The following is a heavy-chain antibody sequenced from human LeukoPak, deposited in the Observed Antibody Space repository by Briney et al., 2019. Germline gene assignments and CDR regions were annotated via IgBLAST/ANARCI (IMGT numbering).Heavy chain of an antibody. Sequence: PGGSLRLSCAASGFTFSDYYMSWIRQAPGKGLEWVSYISSSSSYTNYADSVKGRFTISRDNAKNSLYLQMNSLRAEDTAVYYCARAVGYCSSTSCYEGDAFDIWGRGTMVTVSS. D-gene: IGHD2-2*01. J-gene: IGHJ3*02. CDR3: ARAVGYCSSTSCYEGDAFDI. CDR1: GFTFSDYY. CDR2: ISSSSSYT. V-gene: IGHV3-11*06.